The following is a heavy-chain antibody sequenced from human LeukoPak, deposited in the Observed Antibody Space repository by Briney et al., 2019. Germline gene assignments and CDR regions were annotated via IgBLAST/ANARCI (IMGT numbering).Heavy chain of an antibody. CDR3: ARGVNGDSRFDP. CDR2: ISSSGTYI. D-gene: IGHD4-17*01. J-gene: IGHJ5*02. Sequence: GGSLRLSCAASGFTFGSFSMTWVRQAPGKGLEWVSSISSSGTYIYYADSVKGRFTISRDNAKNSLYLHMNSLRAEDTAVYYCARGVNGDSRFDPWGQGTLVTVSS. V-gene: IGHV3-21*01. CDR1: GFTFGSFS.